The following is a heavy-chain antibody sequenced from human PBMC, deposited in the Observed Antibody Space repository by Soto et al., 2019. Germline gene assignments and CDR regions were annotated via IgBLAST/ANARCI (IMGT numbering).Heavy chain of an antibody. Sequence: PSDTLSLTCAVSGVSISSSNWWSWVRQSPGKGLEWIGEIFQTGSTNNNPSLKSRVAISMDKSKNQLSLNLMSVTAADTAIYYCARAPFSYYALDVWGQGTTVTVSS. CDR2: IFQTGST. D-gene: IGHD3-3*01. CDR3: ARAPFSYYALDV. CDR1: GVSISSSNW. V-gene: IGHV4-4*02. J-gene: IGHJ6*02.